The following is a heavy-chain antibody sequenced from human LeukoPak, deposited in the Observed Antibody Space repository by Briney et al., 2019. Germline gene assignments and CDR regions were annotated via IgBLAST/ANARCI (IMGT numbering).Heavy chain of an antibody. CDR3: ARGGYSYGLFDY. CDR2: IYYSGST. CDR1: GGSISSYY. V-gene: IGHV4-59*01. D-gene: IGHD5-18*01. J-gene: IGHJ4*02. Sequence: SETLSLTCTVSGGSISSYYWSWIRQPPGKGLEWIGYIYYSGSTNYNPSLKSRVTISVDTSKNQFSLKLSSVTAANTAVYYCARGGYSYGLFDYWGQGTLVTVSS.